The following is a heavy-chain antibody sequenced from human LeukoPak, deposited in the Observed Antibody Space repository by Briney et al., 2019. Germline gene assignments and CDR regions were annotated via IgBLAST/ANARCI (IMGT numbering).Heavy chain of an antibody. Sequence: SETLSLTCTVSGGSISSYYWSWIRQPAGKGLEGIGRIYTSGSTNYNPSLKSRVTISVDTSKNQFSLKLSSATAADTAVYYCARDRILSHRAYDAFDIWGQGTMVTVSS. V-gene: IGHV4-4*07. CDR2: IYTSGST. D-gene: IGHD5-18*01. CDR3: ARDRILSHRAYDAFDI. CDR1: GGSISSYY. J-gene: IGHJ3*02.